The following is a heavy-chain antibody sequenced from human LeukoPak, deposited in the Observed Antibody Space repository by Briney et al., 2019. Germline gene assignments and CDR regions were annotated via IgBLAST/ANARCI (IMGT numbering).Heavy chain of an antibody. V-gene: IGHV3-23*01. CDR1: GFTFSSYA. Sequence: GGSLRLSCAASGFTFSSYAMSWVRQAPGKGLEWVSAISGSGGSTYYADSVKGRFTISRDNSKNTLYLQMNSLRAEDTAVYYCARRIGYDILTGYTYYFDYWGQGTLVTVSS. CDR2: ISGSGGST. CDR3: ARRIGYDILTGYTYYFDY. J-gene: IGHJ4*02. D-gene: IGHD3-9*01.